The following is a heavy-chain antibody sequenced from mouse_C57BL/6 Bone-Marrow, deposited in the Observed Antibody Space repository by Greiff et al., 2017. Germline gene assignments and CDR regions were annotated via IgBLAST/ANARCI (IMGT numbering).Heavy chain of an antibody. V-gene: IGHV5-4*03. CDR1: GFTFSSYA. Sequence: EVKVVESGGGLVKPGGSLKLSCAASGFTFSSYAMSWVRQTPEKRLEWVATISDGGSYTYYPDNVKGQFTNSRDNAKNNLYLQMDHLKSEDTAMYYCARGFAYWGQGTLVTVSA. J-gene: IGHJ3*01. CDR3: ARGFAY. CDR2: ISDGGSYT.